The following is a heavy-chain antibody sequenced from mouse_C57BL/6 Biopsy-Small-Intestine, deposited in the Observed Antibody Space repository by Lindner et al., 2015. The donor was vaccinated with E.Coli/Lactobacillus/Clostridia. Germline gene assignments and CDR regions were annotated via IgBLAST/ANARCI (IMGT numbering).Heavy chain of an antibody. CDR1: GYSFTSYY. CDR2: IYPGSGNT. J-gene: IGHJ3*01. CDR3: ARGDYDWFAY. D-gene: IGHD2-4*01. V-gene: IGHV1-66*01. Sequence: VQLQESGPELVKPGASVKISCKASGYSFTSYYIHWVKQRPGQGLEWIGWIYPGSGNTKYNENFKGKATLTADTSSSTAYMQLNSLISEDSAVYYCARGDYDWFAYWGQGTLVTVSA.